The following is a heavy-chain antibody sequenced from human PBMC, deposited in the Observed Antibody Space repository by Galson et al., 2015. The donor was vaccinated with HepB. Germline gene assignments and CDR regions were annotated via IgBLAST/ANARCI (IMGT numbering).Heavy chain of an antibody. D-gene: IGHD3-22*01. CDR1: GFTFSSYA. V-gene: IGHV3-23*01. Sequence: SLRLSCAVSGFTFSSYAMSWVRQAPGKGLEWVSAISGAGGSRYYADSVKGRFTISRDNSKNTLYARMDSLRAEDTAVYYCAKEFRAGDSSGFFDLWGRGTLVTVSS. CDR3: AKEFRAGDSSGFFDL. CDR2: ISGAGGSR. J-gene: IGHJ2*01.